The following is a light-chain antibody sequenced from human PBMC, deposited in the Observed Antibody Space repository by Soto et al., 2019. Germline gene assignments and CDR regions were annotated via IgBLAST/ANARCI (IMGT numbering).Light chain of an antibody. V-gene: IGKV1-5*01. CDR3: QQNDSYSWT. Sequence: DIQMTQSPSTLSASIGERVTITCRASQTVSNWLAWYQQKPGKAPKLLIYDVSNLESGVLSRFSGSGSGTEFSLSISSLQPDDFASYYCQQNDSYSWTFGQGTKVEMK. CDR1: QTVSNW. J-gene: IGKJ1*01. CDR2: DVS.